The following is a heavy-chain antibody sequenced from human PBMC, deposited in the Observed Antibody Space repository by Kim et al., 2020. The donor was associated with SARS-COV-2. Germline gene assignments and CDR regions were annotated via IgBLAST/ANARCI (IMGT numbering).Heavy chain of an antibody. CDR1: GFTFSDHY. V-gene: IGHV3-72*01. CDR3: AREGSYPGPHLDY. Sequence: GGSLRLSCVISGFTFSDHYMDWVRQAPGKGLECIGRSKNKANNYTTEYAASVKGRFTISRDDSKKSLYLQMNSLKIEDTAVYYCAREGSYPGPHLDYWGQGTLVTVSS. J-gene: IGHJ4*02. CDR2: SKNKANNYTT. D-gene: IGHD1-26*01.